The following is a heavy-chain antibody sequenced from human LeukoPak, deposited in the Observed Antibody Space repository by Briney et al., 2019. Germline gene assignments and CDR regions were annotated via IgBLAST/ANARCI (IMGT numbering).Heavy chain of an antibody. V-gene: IGHV4-59*01. D-gene: IGHD6-6*01. J-gene: IGHJ5*02. CDR1: GDSIDNYY. Sequence: SETLSLICNVPGDSIDNYYWSWVRQPPGKGLEWIGYIYYSGSTNYNPTLKSRVTISKDPSKKQVALKLTSVTAADTAVYYCARGSNWLDPWGQGTLVTVSS. CDR2: IYYSGST. CDR3: ARGSNWLDP.